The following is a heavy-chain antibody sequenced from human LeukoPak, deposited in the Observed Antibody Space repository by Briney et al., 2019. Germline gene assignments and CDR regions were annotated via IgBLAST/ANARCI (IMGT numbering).Heavy chain of an antibody. J-gene: IGHJ4*02. CDR2: IYYSGTT. V-gene: IGHV4-31*03. D-gene: IGHD6-6*01. CDR1: GGSLSSAGYY. CDR3: ARVKVEYTSSFDC. Sequence: PSQTLSLTCTVSGGSLSSAGYYWSWLRQLPGTGLEWIGYIYYSGTTYYNPSLKSRLTISVDTSKKQFSLKLSSVTAADTATYYCARVKVEYTSSFDCWGQGTLVTVSS.